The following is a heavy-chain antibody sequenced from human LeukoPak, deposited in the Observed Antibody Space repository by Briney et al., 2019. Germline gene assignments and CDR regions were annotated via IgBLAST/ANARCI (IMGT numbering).Heavy chain of an antibody. CDR1: GFTFSSYA. J-gene: IGHJ3*02. CDR2: ISGSGGST. D-gene: IGHD2/OR15-2a*01. Sequence: GGSLRLSCAASGFTFSSYAMSWVRQAPGKGLEWVSAISGSGGSTYYADSVKDRFTISRDNSKNTLYLQMNSLRAEDAAVYYCARSVMTGSTTRAFDMWGQGTMVTVSS. CDR3: ARSVMTGSTTRAFDM. V-gene: IGHV3-23*01.